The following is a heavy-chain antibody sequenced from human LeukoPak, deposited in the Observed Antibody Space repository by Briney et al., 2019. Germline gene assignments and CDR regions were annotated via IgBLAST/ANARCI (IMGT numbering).Heavy chain of an antibody. CDR3: VVSPNQDFFDY. V-gene: IGHV4-4*09. J-gene: IGHJ4*02. Sequence: SETLSLTCTVSGVSINSHYLNWIRQPPGKGLKWIGHIQGSGRTNYNPSLKSRVTMSVDTSKRQFSLNLKSLTAADTAGYYCVVSPNQDFFDYWGQGPLVTVSS. CDR1: GVSINSHY. CDR2: IQGSGRT.